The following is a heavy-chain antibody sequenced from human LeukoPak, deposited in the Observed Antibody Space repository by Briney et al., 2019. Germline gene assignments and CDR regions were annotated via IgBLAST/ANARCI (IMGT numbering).Heavy chain of an antibody. CDR1: GFTFDDYA. V-gene: IGHV3-9*01. CDR2: ISWNSGSI. Sequence: GRSLRLSCAASGFTFDDYAMHWVRQAPGKGLEWVSGISWNSGSIGYADSVKGRFTISRDNAKNSLYLQMNSLRAEDTAVYYCAGKLEYSTIQHWGQGTLVTVSS. CDR3: AGKLEYSTIQH. J-gene: IGHJ1*01. D-gene: IGHD6-6*01.